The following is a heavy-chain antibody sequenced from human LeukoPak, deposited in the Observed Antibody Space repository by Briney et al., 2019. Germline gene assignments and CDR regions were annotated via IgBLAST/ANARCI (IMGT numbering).Heavy chain of an antibody. J-gene: IGHJ4*02. D-gene: IGHD7-27*01. CDR2: ISAYNGNT. CDR3: ARDWPNWGLNYFDS. CDR1: GYTFTSYG. Sequence: ASVKVSCKASGYTFTSYGISWVRQAPGQGLEWMGWISAYNGNTHYAQKLQGRVTMTTDTSTSTAYMELRSLRSDDTAVYYCARDWPNWGLNYFDSWGQGTLVTVSS. V-gene: IGHV1-18*01.